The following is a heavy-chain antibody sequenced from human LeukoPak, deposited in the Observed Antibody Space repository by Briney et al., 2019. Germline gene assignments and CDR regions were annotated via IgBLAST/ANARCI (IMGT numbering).Heavy chain of an antibody. CDR1: GFSFDDYA. CDR3: VKSGSSGRSNYYYAMDV. CDR2: ISWNSGTI. V-gene: IGHV3-9*01. Sequence: QPGRSLRLSCAAFGFSFDDYAMHWVRQAPGKGLEWVSGISWNSGTIGYADSVKGRFTISRDNAKYSLYLQMNSLRAEDTALYFCVKSGSSGRSNYYYAMDVWGRGTTVTVSS. D-gene: IGHD6-19*01. J-gene: IGHJ6*02.